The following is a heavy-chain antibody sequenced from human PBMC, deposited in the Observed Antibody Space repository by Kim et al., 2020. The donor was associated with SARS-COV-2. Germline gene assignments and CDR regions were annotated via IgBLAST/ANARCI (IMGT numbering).Heavy chain of an antibody. CDR1: GGSISSGGYY. V-gene: IGHV4-31*03. CDR3: ARVDSGGGGARAAFDI. J-gene: IGHJ3*02. D-gene: IGHD2-21*01. Sequence: SETLSLTCTVSGGSISSGGYYWSWIRQHPGKSLEWIGYIYYSGSTYYNPSLKSRVTISVDTSKNQFSLKLSSVTAADTAVYYCARVDSGGGGARAAFDIWGQGTMVTVSS. CDR2: IYYSGST.